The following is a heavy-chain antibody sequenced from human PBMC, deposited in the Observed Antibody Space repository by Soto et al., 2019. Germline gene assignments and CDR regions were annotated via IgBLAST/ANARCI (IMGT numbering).Heavy chain of an antibody. Sequence: QVQLQESGPGLVKPSQTLSLTCTVSGASISGDGYSWSWIRQQPGKGLQWIGYIYYSGSTYYTPSLQGRLTISADMSKHQFSIELTSVTAADTAIYYCARGPYGDPAPRLDPWGQGALVTVSS. CDR1: GASISGDGYS. CDR2: IYYSGST. D-gene: IGHD4-17*01. CDR3: ARGPYGDPAPRLDP. J-gene: IGHJ5*02. V-gene: IGHV4-31*03.